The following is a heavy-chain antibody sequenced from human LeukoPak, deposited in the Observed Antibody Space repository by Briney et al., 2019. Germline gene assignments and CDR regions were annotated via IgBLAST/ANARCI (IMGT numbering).Heavy chain of an antibody. J-gene: IGHJ3*02. CDR1: GFTFSSYG. CDR2: ISYDGSNK. CDR3: ANEESDALDI. Sequence: GGSLRLSCAASGFTFSSYGMHRVRQAPGKGLEWVAVISYDGSNKYYADSVKGRFTISRDNSKNTLCLQMNSLRAEDTAVYYCANEESDALDIWGQGTMVTVSS. V-gene: IGHV3-30*18.